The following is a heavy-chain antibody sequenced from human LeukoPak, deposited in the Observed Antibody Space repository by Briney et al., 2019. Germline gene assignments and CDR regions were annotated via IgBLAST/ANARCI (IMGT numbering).Heavy chain of an antibody. CDR2: IWLDGSSK. J-gene: IGHJ6*02. D-gene: IGHD2/OR15-2a*01. V-gene: IGHV3-33*01. CDR1: GFTFSSYG. CDR3: ARDQIGNYHYHYGMDV. Sequence: GGSLRLSCAASGFTFSSYGMHWVRQAPGKGLEWVAVIWLDGSSKYYADSVKGRFTISRDNSRNTLSLHMDSLRAEDTAVYYCARDQIGNYHYHYGMDVWGRGTTVTVSS.